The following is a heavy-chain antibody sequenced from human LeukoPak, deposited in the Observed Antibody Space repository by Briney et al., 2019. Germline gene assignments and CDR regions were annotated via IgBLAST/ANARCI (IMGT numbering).Heavy chain of an antibody. CDR1: GFTFSSYS. Sequence: GGSLRLSCAASGFTFSSYSMNWVRQAPGKGLEWVSYISSSSSIIYYADSVKGRFTISRDNAKNSLYLQMNSLRAEDAAVYYCARDIDIVVVPAAPRHAFDIRGQGTMVTVSS. V-gene: IGHV3-48*01. D-gene: IGHD2-2*01. CDR3: ARDIDIVVVPAAPRHAFDI. CDR2: ISSSSSII. J-gene: IGHJ3*02.